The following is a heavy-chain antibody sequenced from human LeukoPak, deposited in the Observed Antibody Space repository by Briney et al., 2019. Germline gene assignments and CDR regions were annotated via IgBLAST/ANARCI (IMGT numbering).Heavy chain of an antibody. J-gene: IGHJ3*02. CDR2: IKQDGSEE. CDR1: EFMFSTYW. V-gene: IGHV3-7*01. D-gene: IGHD2-15*01. Sequence: GGSLRLSCAASEFMFSTYWMTWVRQAPGKGLEWVADIKQDGSEEYYVDSVKGRFTISRQNAKKSLFLQMNSLRAEDTAVYYCARHRSGGSQDDAFDIWGQGTLVTVSS. CDR3: ARHRSGGSQDDAFDI.